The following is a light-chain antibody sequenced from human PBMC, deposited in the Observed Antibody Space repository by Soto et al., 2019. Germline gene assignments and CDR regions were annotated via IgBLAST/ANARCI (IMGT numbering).Light chain of an antibody. CDR3: QQYGSSGT. Sequence: EIVLTQSPGTLSLSPGERATLSCRASQSVSSSYLAWYQQKPGQAPRLLIYGASSRATGIPDRFSGSGSGTDFTLTISRLEPEDFAVYYCQQYGSSGTFGQETKV. CDR2: GAS. J-gene: IGKJ1*01. V-gene: IGKV3-20*01. CDR1: QSVSSSY.